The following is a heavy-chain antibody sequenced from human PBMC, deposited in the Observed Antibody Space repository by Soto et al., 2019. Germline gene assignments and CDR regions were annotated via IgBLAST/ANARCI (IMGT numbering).Heavy chain of an antibody. V-gene: IGHV3-48*02. CDR1: GFTFSSYS. Sequence: VGSLRLSCAASGFTFSSYSMNWVRQAPGKGLEWVSYISSSSSTIYYADSVKGRFTVSRDNAKNSLYLQMNSLRDEDTAVYYCARESFDYSWFDPWGQGTLVTVSS. CDR2: ISSSSSTI. J-gene: IGHJ5*02. CDR3: ARESFDYSWFDP. D-gene: IGHD4-4*01.